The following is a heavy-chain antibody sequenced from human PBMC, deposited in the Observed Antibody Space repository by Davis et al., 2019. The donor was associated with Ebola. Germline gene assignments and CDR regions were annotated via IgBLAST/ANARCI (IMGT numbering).Heavy chain of an antibody. V-gene: IGHV4-39*01. CDR1: GGSISSSSYY. Sequence: MPSETLSLTCIVSGGSISSSSYYWGWIRQPPGKGLEWIGYIYYDGTTYYNPSFKSRVTIYVDTSKNQFSLRLSSVTAADTAVYYCARLRAMYYDVLTGYYRSPYYFDFWGQGTRVTVST. CDR3: ARLRAMYYDVLTGYYRSPYYFDF. CDR2: IYYDGTT. D-gene: IGHD3-9*01. J-gene: IGHJ4*02.